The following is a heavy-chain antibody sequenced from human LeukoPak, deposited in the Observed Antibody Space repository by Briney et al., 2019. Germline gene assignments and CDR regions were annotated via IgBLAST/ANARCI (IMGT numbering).Heavy chain of an antibody. Sequence: GGSLRLSCAASGNYWMHWVRQAPGKGLVWVSHINSDGSWTSYADSVKGRFTISKDNAKNTVYLQMNNLRAEDTAVYYCVSFYETCWGRGTLVTISS. CDR3: VSFYETC. J-gene: IGHJ4*02. CDR1: GNYW. CDR2: INSDGSWT. V-gene: IGHV3-74*01. D-gene: IGHD2-2*01.